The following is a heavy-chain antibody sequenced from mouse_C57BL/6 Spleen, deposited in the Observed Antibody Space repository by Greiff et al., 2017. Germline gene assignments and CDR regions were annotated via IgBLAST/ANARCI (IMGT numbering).Heavy chain of an antibody. V-gene: IGHV14-4*01. J-gene: IGHJ3*01. Sequence: EVQLQESGAELVRPGASVKLSCTASGFNIKDDYMHWVKQRPEQGLEWIGWIDPENGDTEYASKFQGKATITADTSSNTADLQLSSLTSEDTAVYYCTKHYYGSSWAYWGQGTLVTVSA. D-gene: IGHD1-1*01. CDR1: GFNIKDDY. CDR2: IDPENGDT. CDR3: TKHYYGSSWAY.